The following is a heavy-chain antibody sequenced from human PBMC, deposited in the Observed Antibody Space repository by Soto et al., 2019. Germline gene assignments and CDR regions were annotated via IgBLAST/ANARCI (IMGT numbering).Heavy chain of an antibody. CDR2: IYSGSTT. V-gene: IGHV3-66*01. J-gene: IGHJ4*02. D-gene: IGHD3-10*01. CDR3: ARGYWVQGYGAGTYFDY. Sequence: EVQLVESGGGVVQPGGSLRLSCAASGLSVGNNYMSWVRQAPGKGLEWVSVIYSGSTTHYADSVKGRFSISSDSSRNTVYLQMNSLRVEDTAVYHCARGYWVQGYGAGTYFDYWGQGTLVTVSS. CDR1: GLSVGNNY.